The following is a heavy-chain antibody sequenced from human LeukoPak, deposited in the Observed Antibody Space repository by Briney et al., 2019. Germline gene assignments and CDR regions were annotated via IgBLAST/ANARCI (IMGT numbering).Heavy chain of an antibody. CDR3: ARVYSRRSSGYYYADY. D-gene: IGHD3-22*01. Sequence: GASVKVSCKASGYTSTSYDINWVRQATGQGLEWMGWMSPNSGNTGYAQKFQGRVTMTRNTSINTAYIELSSLRSEDTAVYYCARVYSRRSSGYYYADYWGQGTLVTVSS. V-gene: IGHV1-8*01. CDR2: MSPNSGNT. CDR1: GYTSTSYD. J-gene: IGHJ4*02.